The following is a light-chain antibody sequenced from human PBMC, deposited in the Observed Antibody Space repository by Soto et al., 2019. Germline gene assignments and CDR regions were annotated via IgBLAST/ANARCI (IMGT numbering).Light chain of an antibody. Sequence: QSVLTQPPSVSGAPGQRVTISCTGSSSNIGAGYAVHWYQQFPGIAPKLLIYDNTNRPSGVPDRFSGSKSGTSASLAITGLQAEDEADYYCQSYDSILSGSVFGGGTKLTVL. J-gene: IGLJ2*01. CDR3: QSYDSILSGSV. CDR1: SSNIGAGYA. V-gene: IGLV1-40*01. CDR2: DNT.